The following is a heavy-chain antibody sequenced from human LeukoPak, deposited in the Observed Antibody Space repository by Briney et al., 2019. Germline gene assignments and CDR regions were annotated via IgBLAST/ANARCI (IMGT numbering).Heavy chain of an antibody. Sequence: PGGSLRLSCAASGFTFSAYAMHWVRQAPGKGLEWVAVILYDGTNKYYADSVKGRFTISRDNSQNTLYLQMNSLRAEDTAVYYCAKDEIGGEFDYWGQGTLVTVSS. CDR1: GFTFSAYA. CDR3: AKDEIGGEFDY. D-gene: IGHD3-10*01. J-gene: IGHJ4*02. V-gene: IGHV3-30-3*01. CDR2: ILYDGTNK.